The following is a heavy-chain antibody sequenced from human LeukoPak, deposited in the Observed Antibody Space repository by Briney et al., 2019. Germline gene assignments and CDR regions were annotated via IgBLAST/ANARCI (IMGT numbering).Heavy chain of an antibody. CDR3: AKDRLTIDAFDI. CDR2: ISGSGGST. CDR1: GFTFSSYA. J-gene: IGHJ3*02. D-gene: IGHD4/OR15-4a*01. V-gene: IGHV3-23*01. Sequence: GGSLRLSCAASGFTFSSYAMSWVRQAPGKGLEWVSAISGSGGSTYYADSVKGRFTISRDNSKSTLYLQMNSLRAEDTALYYCAKDRLTIDAFDIWGQGTMVTVSS.